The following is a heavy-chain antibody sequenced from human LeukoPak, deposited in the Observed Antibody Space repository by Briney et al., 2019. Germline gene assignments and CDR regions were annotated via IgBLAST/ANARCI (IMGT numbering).Heavy chain of an antibody. CDR3: PHRHNLGVTGPVVTFDS. V-gene: IGHV2-5*02. Sequence: SGPTLLNPTQTLTLTCTFSGFSLSTGGMGVGWIRQPPGKALEWLAFIFWDDNEHYSPSLKNRLTITKDTSKNQVILTMTNMDPVDTATYYCPHRHNLGVTGPVVTFDSWGQGTLVTVSS. D-gene: IGHD2-21*02. CDR2: IFWDDNE. J-gene: IGHJ5*01. CDR1: GFSLSTGGMG.